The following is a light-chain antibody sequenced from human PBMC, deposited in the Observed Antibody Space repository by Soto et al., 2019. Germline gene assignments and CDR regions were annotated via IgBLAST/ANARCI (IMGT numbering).Light chain of an antibody. Sequence: QAVVTQSPSASGTPGQRVIISCSGSTSNIGSNYVYWYQQLPGTAPKLLIYRNHQRPSGVPDRFSASKSGTSASLAISGLRSEDEADYYCAAWDDSLSGWVFGGGTKLTVL. CDR1: TSNIGSNY. CDR3: AAWDDSLSGWV. CDR2: RNH. V-gene: IGLV1-47*01. J-gene: IGLJ3*02.